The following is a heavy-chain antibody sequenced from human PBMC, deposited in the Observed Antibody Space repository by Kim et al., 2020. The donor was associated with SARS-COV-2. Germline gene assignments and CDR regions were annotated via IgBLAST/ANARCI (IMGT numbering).Heavy chain of an antibody. CDR1: GFTFSSYG. J-gene: IGHJ6*02. Sequence: GGSLRLSCAASGFTFSSYGMHWVRQAPGKGLEWVAVISYDGSNKYYADSVKGRFTISRDNSKNTLYLQMNSLRAEDTAVYYCAKEGSSSPRFYYYGMDVWGQGTTVTVSS. D-gene: IGHD6-6*01. V-gene: IGHV3-30*18. CDR2: ISYDGSNK. CDR3: AKEGSSSPRFYYYGMDV.